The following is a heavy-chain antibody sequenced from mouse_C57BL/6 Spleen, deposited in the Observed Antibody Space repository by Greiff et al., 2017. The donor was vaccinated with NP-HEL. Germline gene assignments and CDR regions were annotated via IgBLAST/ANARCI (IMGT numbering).Heavy chain of an antibody. D-gene: IGHD1-1*02. V-gene: IGHV1-52*01. CDR3: ARGTYGFYWYFDV. CDR2: IDPSDSET. J-gene: IGHJ1*03. Sequence: QVQLQQPGAELVRPGSSVKLSCKASGYTFTSYWMHWVKQRPIQGLEWIGNIDPSDSETHYNQKFKDKATLTVDKSSSTAYMQLSSLTSEDSAVYYCARGTYGFYWYFDVWGTGTTVTVSS. CDR1: GYTFTSYW.